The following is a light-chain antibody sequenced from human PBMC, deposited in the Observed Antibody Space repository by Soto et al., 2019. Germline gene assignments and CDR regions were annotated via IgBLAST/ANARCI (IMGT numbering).Light chain of an antibody. CDR3: QKRSNWPPIT. CDR1: PSVTNF. Sequence: EIVLTQSPATLSLSPGERATLSCRASPSVTNFLAWYQQKPGQAPRLLIYGAFNRATGIPDRFSGSGSGTDFTLTISRLEPEDFAVYYCQKRSNWPPITFGQGTRLEIK. CDR2: GAF. V-gene: IGKV3-11*01. J-gene: IGKJ5*01.